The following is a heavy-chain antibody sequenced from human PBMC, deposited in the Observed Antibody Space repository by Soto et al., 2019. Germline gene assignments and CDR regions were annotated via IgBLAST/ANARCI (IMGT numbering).Heavy chain of an antibody. CDR1: GFTFTNYA. D-gene: IGHD2-15*01. CDR2: ISGDAGTI. V-gene: IGHV3-23*01. Sequence: EVQLLESGGGLVQPGGSLRLSCAASGFTFTNYALNWVRQAPGKGLEWVSGISGDAGTISYADSVKGRFTISRDSSKNTLYLQMNSLRAEDTAVYYCAKRGVGYCSGGGCLSYYHDYWGQGTLVTVSS. J-gene: IGHJ4*02. CDR3: AKRGVGYCSGGGCLSYYHDY.